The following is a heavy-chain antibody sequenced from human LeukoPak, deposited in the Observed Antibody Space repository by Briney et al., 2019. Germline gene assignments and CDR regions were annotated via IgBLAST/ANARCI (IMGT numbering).Heavy chain of an antibody. D-gene: IGHD6-19*01. CDR2: MNPNSGNT. CDR1: GYTLTSYD. V-gene: IGHV1-8*01. Sequence: ASVKVSCKASGYTLTSYDINWVRQATGQGLEWMGWMNPNSGNTGYAQKFQGRVTMTRNTSISTANMELSSLRSEDTAVYYCARGRGISGGFSYYYMDVWGKGTTVTISS. CDR3: ARGRGISGGFSYYYMDV. J-gene: IGHJ6*03.